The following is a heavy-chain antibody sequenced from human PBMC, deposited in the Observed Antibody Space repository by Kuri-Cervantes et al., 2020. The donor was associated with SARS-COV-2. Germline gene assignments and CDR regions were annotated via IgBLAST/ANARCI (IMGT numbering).Heavy chain of an antibody. CDR2: INDTGGRT. D-gene: IGHD1-26*01. CDR1: GFTFSAYA. J-gene: IGHJ4*02. Sequence: GGSLRLSCAASGFTFSAYAMSWVRQAPGKGLEWVSSINDTGGRTDYADSVKGRFTISRDNSKNTLYLQVSSLRAEDSAVYYCAKHVRIVGASGGDYWGQGDLVNGSS. CDR3: AKHVRIVGASGGDY. V-gene: IGHV3-23*01.